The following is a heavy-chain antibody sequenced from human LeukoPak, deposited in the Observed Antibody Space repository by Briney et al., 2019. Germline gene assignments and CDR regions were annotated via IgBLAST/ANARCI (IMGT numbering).Heavy chain of an antibody. J-gene: IGHJ4*02. CDR2: IYYSGST. CDR1: GGSISSYY. D-gene: IGHD1-7*01. Sequence: PSETLSLTCTVSGGSISSYYWSWIRQPPGKGLEWIGYIYYSGSTNYNPSLKSRVTISVDTSKNQFSLKLSSVTAADTAVYYCARCRRTGTFLTATRGFDYWGQGTLVTVSS. V-gene: IGHV4-59*01. CDR3: ARCRRTGTFLTATRGFDY.